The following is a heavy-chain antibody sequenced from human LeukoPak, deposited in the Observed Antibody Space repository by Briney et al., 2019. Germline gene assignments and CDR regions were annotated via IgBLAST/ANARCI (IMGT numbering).Heavy chain of an antibody. CDR3: ARDPPIHYYGPGTGAFDI. CDR1: GFTFSSYA. D-gene: IGHD3-10*01. CDR2: ISGSGGST. Sequence: PGGSLRLSCAASGFTFSSYAMSWVRQAPGKGLEWVSGISGSGGSTYYADSVKGRFTISRDNSKNTLYLQMNSLRAEDTAVYYCARDPPIHYYGPGTGAFDIWGQGTMVTVSS. J-gene: IGHJ3*02. V-gene: IGHV3-23*01.